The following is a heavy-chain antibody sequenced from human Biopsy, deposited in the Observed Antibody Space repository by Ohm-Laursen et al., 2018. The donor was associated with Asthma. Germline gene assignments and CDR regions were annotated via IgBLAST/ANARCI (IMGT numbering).Heavy chain of an antibody. D-gene: IGHD6-6*01. CDR2: IWYDGRKK. Sequence: SLRLSCAASGITFSTYGMHWVRQAPGKGLEWVSFIWYDGRKKTYADPVKGRFTISRDNSKNTLYLQMNSLRAEDTAVYYCARKIAARGGMGVWGQGTTVTVSS. J-gene: IGHJ6*02. CDR1: GITFSTYG. V-gene: IGHV3-33*01. CDR3: ARKIAARGGMGV.